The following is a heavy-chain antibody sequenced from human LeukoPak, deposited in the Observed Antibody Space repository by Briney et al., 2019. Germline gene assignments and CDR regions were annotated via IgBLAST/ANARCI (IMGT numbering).Heavy chain of an antibody. Sequence: SQTLSLTCTVSGGSISSGSYYWSWIRQPAGKGLEWIGRIYTSGSTNYNPSLKSRVTISVDTSKNQFSLKLSSVTAADTAVYYCARGYGDYVDNAFDIWGQGTMVTVSS. V-gene: IGHV4-61*02. CDR1: GGSISSGSYY. J-gene: IGHJ3*02. D-gene: IGHD4-17*01. CDR2: IYTSGST. CDR3: ARGYGDYVDNAFDI.